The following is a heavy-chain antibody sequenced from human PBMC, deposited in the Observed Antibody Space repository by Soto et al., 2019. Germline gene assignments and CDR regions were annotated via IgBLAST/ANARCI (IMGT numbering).Heavy chain of an antibody. Sequence: GGSLRLSCEASGFTFRDYAMTWVRQGPGKGLEWVSGISGGGGGTYYADSVKGRFTISRDNSKNMLFLQMNSLRAEDTAVYYCAKVTSSWSHFDYWGQGTLVTVSS. V-gene: IGHV3-23*01. CDR2: ISGGGGGT. D-gene: IGHD6-13*01. J-gene: IGHJ4*02. CDR3: AKVTSSWSHFDY. CDR1: GFTFRDYA.